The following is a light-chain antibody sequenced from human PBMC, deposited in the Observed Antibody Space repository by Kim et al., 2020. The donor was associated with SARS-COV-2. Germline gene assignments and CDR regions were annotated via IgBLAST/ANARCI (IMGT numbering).Light chain of an antibody. CDR2: SAS. CDR1: QSIDTD. CDR3: KQSNSARLT. J-gene: IGKJ4*01. V-gene: IGKV1-39*01. Sequence: DIQLTQSPSSLSASVGDRLTITCRASQSIDTDLHWYQQRPGKAPNLLIYSASSLQSGVPSRFSGGGSGTHFTLTISSLQPEDFAVYFCKQSNSARLTFGGGTKVDIK.